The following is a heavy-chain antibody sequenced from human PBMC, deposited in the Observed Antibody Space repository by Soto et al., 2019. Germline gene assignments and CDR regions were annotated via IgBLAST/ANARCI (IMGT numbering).Heavy chain of an antibody. CDR2: ISYDGSNK. V-gene: IGHV3-30*18. Sequence: GESLKISCAASGFTFSSYGMHWVRQAPGKGLEWVAVISYDGSNKYYADSVKGRFTISRDNSKNTLYLQMNSLRAEDTAVYYCAKGEGFRRADYFDYWCQGNLVSVS. CDR3: AKGEGFRRADYFDY. J-gene: IGHJ4*02. D-gene: IGHD6-13*01. CDR1: GFTFSSYG.